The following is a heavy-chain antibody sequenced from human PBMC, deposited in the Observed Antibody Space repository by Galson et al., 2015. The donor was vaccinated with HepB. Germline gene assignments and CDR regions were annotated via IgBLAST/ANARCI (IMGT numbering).Heavy chain of an antibody. D-gene: IGHD3-10*01. CDR3: ARDPIASAGSPPYYYYFYMDV. V-gene: IGHV1-18*01. J-gene: IGHJ6*03. CDR2: TSPYNGHT. CDR1: GYSFINYG. Sequence: SVKVSCKASGYSFINYGINWVRQAPGQGLEWMGWTSPYNGHTNYAQNLQGRVTMTTDTSAGTAYMELRSLTSDDTAVYYCARDPIASAGSPPYYYYFYMDVWGKGTTVIVSS.